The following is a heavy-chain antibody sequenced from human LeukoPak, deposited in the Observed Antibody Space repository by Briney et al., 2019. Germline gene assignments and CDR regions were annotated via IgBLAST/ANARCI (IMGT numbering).Heavy chain of an antibody. CDR1: EYSFTTYW. J-gene: IGHJ4*02. CDR2: IYPSDSDT. Sequence: GESLKISCKASEYSFTTYWIGWVRQMPGKGLEWMGIIYPSDSDTRYSPSFQGQVTISADKSISTAYLQWSSLKASDTAMYYCARPKDVLRFLEWYFDYWGQGTLVTVSS. D-gene: IGHD3-3*01. CDR3: ARPKDVLRFLEWYFDY. V-gene: IGHV5-51*01.